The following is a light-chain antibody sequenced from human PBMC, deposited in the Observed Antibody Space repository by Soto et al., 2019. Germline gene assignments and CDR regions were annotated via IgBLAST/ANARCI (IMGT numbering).Light chain of an antibody. Sequence: AIRMTQSPSSLSASTGDRVTITCRASQGISSYLAWYQQKPGKAPKLLIYAASTLQSGVPSRFSGSGSGTDFTLTLSCLQSEDFATYYCQQYYSYSTFGQGTKVEIK. CDR2: AAS. CDR1: QGISSY. V-gene: IGKV1-8*01. J-gene: IGKJ1*01. CDR3: QQYYSYST.